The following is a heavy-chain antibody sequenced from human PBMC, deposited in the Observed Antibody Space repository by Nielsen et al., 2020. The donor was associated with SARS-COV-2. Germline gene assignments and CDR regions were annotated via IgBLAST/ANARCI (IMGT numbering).Heavy chain of an antibody. CDR1: GCTFSSYD. Sequence: SVQVSCKASGCTFSSYDISWVRQAPGQGLEWMGRIIPILGIANYAQKFQGRVTITADKSTSTAYMELSSLRSEDTAVYYCARYEYYYDSSGQPATIYGMDVWGQGTTVTVSS. D-gene: IGHD3-22*01. V-gene: IGHV1-69*04. CDR3: ARYEYYYDSSGQPATIYGMDV. J-gene: IGHJ6*02. CDR2: IIPILGIA.